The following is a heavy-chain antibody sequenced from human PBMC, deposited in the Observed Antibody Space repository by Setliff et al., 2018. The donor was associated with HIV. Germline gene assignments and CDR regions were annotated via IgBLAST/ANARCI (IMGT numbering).Heavy chain of an antibody. CDR1: GFSFSIYE. V-gene: IGHV3-48*03. CDR3: ARSHYDSRGYYYRGDAFDI. D-gene: IGHD3-22*01. Sequence: PGGSLRLSCAASGFSFSIYEMNWVRQAPGKGLEWLSYISSSSGTILYVDSVQGRFTISRDNAKNSLYLQMNSLRAEDTAVYYCARSHYDSRGYYYRGDAFDIWGLGTMLTVSS. CDR2: ISSSSGTI. J-gene: IGHJ3*02.